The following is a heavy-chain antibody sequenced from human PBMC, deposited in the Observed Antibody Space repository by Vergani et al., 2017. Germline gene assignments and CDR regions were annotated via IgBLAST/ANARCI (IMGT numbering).Heavy chain of an antibody. CDR3: GVIRVRCPRPENCFDS. CDR1: GYSISRGFY. V-gene: IGHV4-38-2*02. J-gene: IGHJ5*01. D-gene: IGHD3-16*02. CDR2: MFHNGEA. Sequence: QIQLQESGPGLVKPSETLSLTCSVSGYSISRGFYWAWIRQTPEKGLEWIGGMFHNGEASNSPSLQSRVAFSMDTSKNQFSLQLTSVTAADTAVYFCGVIRVRCPRPENCFDSWGRGTLVTVSS.